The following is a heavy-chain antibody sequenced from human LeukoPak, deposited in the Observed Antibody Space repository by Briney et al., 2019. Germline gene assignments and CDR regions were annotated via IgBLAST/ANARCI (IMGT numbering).Heavy chain of an antibody. D-gene: IGHD6-13*01. V-gene: IGHV4-59*01. Sequence: PSETLSLTCTVSGGSISSYYWSWIRQPPGKGLEWIGYIYYSGSTNYNPSLKSRVTISVDTSKNQFSLKLSSVTAADTAVYYCASSPCSSSWHYFDYWGQGTLVTVSS. CDR3: ASSPCSSSWHYFDY. CDR1: GGSISSYY. CDR2: IYYSGST. J-gene: IGHJ4*02.